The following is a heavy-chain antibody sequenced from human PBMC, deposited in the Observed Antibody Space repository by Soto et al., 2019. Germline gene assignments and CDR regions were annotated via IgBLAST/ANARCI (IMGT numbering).Heavy chain of an antibody. CDR1: VGTFSNFA. J-gene: IGHJ6*02. V-gene: IGHV1-69*06. Sequence: QVQLVQSGAEVKKPGSSVKVSCKASVGTFSNFAIGWVRHAPGQGLECMGGIIPISGTAKYSKKFQGRVTITADNPTSTVYKEGRRLRDEDTAVYYGGRAPHYSYYGLDVWGQGTPVTVSS. CDR3: GRAPHYSYYGLDV. CDR2: IIPISGTA.